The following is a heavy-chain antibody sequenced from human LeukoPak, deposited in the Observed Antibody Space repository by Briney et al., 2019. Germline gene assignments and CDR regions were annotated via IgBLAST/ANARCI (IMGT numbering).Heavy chain of an antibody. CDR3: ARGITLDY. V-gene: IGHV4-34*01. CDR2: INHSGST. Sequence: PSETLSLTCAVYGGSFSGYYWSWIRQPPGKGLEWIGEINHSGSTIYNPSLKSRVTISVDTSKNQFSLKLSSVTAADTAVYYCARGITLDYWGQGTLVTVSS. J-gene: IGHJ4*02. CDR1: GGSFSGYY.